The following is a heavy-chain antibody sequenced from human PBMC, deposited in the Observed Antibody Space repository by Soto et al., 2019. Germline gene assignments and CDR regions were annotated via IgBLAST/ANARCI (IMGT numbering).Heavy chain of an antibody. V-gene: IGHV3-21*01. CDR3: VRTHYYGSGSYADNDY. D-gene: IGHD3-10*01. Sequence: EVQLVESGGGLVKPGGSLRLSCAASGFTFSSYSMNWVRQAPGKGLEWVSSISSSSSYIYYADSVKGRFTISRDNAKNSLYLQMNSLRAYVTAVYYSVRTHYYGSGSYADNDYWGQGTLVTVFS. CDR1: GFTFSSYS. J-gene: IGHJ4*02. CDR2: ISSSSSYI.